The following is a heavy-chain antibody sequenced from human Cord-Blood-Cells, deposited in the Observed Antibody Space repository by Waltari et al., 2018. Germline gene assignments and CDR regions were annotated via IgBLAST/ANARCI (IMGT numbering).Heavy chain of an antibody. Sequence: QVQLVESGGGVVQLGRSLRLPRAASEFTASSYAINWVRQAPGKGLEWVAVISYDGSNKYYADSVKGRFTISRDNSKNTLYLQMNSLRAEDTAVYYCARDLWTGTTADYWGQGTLVTVSS. CDR2: ISYDGSNK. CDR3: ARDLWTGTTADY. V-gene: IGHV3-30-3*01. CDR1: EFTASSYA. J-gene: IGHJ4*02. D-gene: IGHD1-7*01.